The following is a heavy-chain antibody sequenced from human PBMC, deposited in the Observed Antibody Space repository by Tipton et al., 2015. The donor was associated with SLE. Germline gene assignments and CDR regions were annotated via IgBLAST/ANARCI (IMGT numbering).Heavy chain of an antibody. Sequence: TLSLTCTVSGGSISSHYWSWIRQPPGKGLEWIGEINHSGSTNYNPSLKSRVTISVDTSKNQFSLKLSSVTAADTAVYYCARGKAAHWGQGTLVTVSS. CDR3: ARGKAAH. D-gene: IGHD6-6*01. V-gene: IGHV4-34*01. J-gene: IGHJ4*02. CDR2: INHSGST. CDR1: GGSISSHY.